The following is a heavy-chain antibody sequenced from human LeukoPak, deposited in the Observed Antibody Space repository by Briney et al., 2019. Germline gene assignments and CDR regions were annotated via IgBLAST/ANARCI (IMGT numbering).Heavy chain of an antibody. Sequence: ASVKVSCKASGYTFTNYGISWVRQAPGQGLEWMGWISGYTGNTNYVQKFQGRVTMTTDTSTSTAYMELRNLRSDGTALYYCARDAYYYDTSLASNFDYWGQGTLVTVSS. D-gene: IGHD3-22*01. J-gene: IGHJ4*02. V-gene: IGHV1-18*01. CDR3: ARDAYYYDTSLASNFDY. CDR1: GYTFTNYG. CDR2: ISGYTGNT.